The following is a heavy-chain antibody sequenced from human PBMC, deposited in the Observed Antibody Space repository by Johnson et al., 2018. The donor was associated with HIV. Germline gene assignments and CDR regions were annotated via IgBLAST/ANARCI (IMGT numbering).Heavy chain of an antibody. J-gene: IGHJ3*02. D-gene: IGHD3-16*01. Sequence: EQLVESGGGVVRPGGSLRLSCAASGFTFDDYGMSWVRQAPGKGLEWVSGINWNGGSTGYAASLKGRFTISRDNAKNSLYLQMNSLRAEDTAVYYCARDRWGLKDAFEIWGQRTMGTVYS. CDR1: GFTFDDYG. CDR2: INWNGGST. V-gene: IGHV3-20*04. CDR3: ARDRWGLKDAFEI.